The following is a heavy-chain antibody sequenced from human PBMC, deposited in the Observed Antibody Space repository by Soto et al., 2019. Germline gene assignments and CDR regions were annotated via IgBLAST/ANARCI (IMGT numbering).Heavy chain of an antibody. V-gene: IGHV1-18*01. J-gene: IGHJ6*03. D-gene: IGHD4-17*01. CDR1: GYTFTNYG. CDR2: ISTYNGNT. Sequence: QVQLVQSGAEVKQPGASVKVSCNASGYTFTNYGFTWVRQAPGQGLEWLGWISTYNGNTKYAQKVQGRLTMTTDTSTSTANMALTSLRSDYTALYYCARPTVTASYYYMDVWGKGSTVTVS. CDR3: ARPTVTASYYYMDV.